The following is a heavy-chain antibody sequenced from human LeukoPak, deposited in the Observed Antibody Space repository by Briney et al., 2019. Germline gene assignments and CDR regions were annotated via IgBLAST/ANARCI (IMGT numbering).Heavy chain of an antibody. V-gene: IGHV3-20*04. CDR2: INYNGAIT. Sequence: GGSLRLSCATSGFTFVDYGLSWVRRAPGKGLEWLCAINYNGAITDYADSVRGRFTTSRDNTKNTVYLQMSSLRAEDTGVYYCARDHHDFWSGYPNYWGQGTLVIVSS. J-gene: IGHJ4*02. CDR3: ARDHHDFWSGYPNY. CDR1: GFTFVDYG. D-gene: IGHD3-3*01.